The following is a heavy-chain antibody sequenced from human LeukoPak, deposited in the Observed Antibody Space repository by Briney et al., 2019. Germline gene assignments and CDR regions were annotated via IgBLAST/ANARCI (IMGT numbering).Heavy chain of an antibody. J-gene: IGHJ4*02. Sequence: SETLSLTCTVSGGSISSYYWSWIRQPPGKGLEWIGYIYYSGSTNYNPSLKSRVTISVDTSKNQFSLKLRSVTAADTAVYYCTGNSSYPAFDIWGQGTLVTVSS. D-gene: IGHD6-19*01. V-gene: IGHV4-59*01. CDR1: GGSISSYY. CDR3: TGNSSYPAFDI. CDR2: IYYSGST.